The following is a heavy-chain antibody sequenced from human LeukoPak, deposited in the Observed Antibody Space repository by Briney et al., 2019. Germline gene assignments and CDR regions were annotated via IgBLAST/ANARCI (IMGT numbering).Heavy chain of an antibody. Sequence: GASVKVSCKASGYTFTSYYMHWVRQAPGQGLEWMGIINPSGGSTSYAQKFQGRVTMTRDTSTSTVYMELSSLRSEDTAVYCCARDRRWDGYSSSELDYWGQGTLVTVSS. J-gene: IGHJ4*02. CDR1: GYTFTSYY. V-gene: IGHV1-46*01. CDR3: ARDRRWDGYSSSELDY. D-gene: IGHD6-13*01. CDR2: INPSGGST.